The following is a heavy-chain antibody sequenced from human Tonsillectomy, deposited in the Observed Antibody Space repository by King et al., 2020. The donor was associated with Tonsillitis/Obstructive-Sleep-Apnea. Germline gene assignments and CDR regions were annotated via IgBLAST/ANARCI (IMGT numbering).Heavy chain of an antibody. CDR1: GGSISAYY. V-gene: IGHV4-59*01. CDR3: ARGQSDNWNYDGVFDY. CDR2: IFYSGST. J-gene: IGHJ4*02. D-gene: IGHD1-7*01. Sequence: VQLQESGPGLVKPSETLSLTCTVSGGSISAYYWNWIRQPPGKGLEWIGNIFYSGSTNDNPSLTSRVTISVDTSKNQFSLRLTSVTAADTAIYYCARGQSDNWNYDGVFDYWGQGALVTVSS.